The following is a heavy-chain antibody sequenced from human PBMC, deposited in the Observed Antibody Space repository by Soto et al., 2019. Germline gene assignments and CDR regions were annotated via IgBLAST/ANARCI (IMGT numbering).Heavy chain of an antibody. CDR1: GFTFSSYA. Sequence: GGSLRLSCAASGFTFSSYAMSWVRQAPGKGLEWVSAISGSGGSTYYADSVKGRFTISRDNSKNTLYLQMNSLRAEDTAVYYCAQLKKLRGHDLYYYYYYYMDVWGKGTTVTVSS. V-gene: IGHV3-23*01. CDR2: ISGSGGST. J-gene: IGHJ6*03. CDR3: AQLKKLRGHDLYYYYYYYMDV. D-gene: IGHD3-10*01.